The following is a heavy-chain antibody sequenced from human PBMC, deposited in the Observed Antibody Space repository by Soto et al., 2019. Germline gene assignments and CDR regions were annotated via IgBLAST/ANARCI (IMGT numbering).Heavy chain of an antibody. CDR2: ISYEGSNK. Sequence: QVQLVESGGGVVQPGRSLRLSCAASGFTFSSYAMHWVRQAPGKGLEWVAVISYEGSNKYYADSVKGRFTISRDNSKNTLYLQMNSLRAEDTAVYYCARAPQWLAWQFDYWGQGTLVTVSS. CDR1: GFTFSSYA. CDR3: ARAPQWLAWQFDY. J-gene: IGHJ4*02. D-gene: IGHD6-19*01. V-gene: IGHV3-30-3*01.